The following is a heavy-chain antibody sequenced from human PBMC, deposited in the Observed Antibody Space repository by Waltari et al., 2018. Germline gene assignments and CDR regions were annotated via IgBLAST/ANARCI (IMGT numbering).Heavy chain of an antibody. CDR2: ISWNSGSI. D-gene: IGHD2-21*02. CDR3: ATAGGNSGWLDP. V-gene: IGHV3-9*01. J-gene: IGHJ5*02. CDR1: GFTFDDYA. Sequence: EVQLVESGGGLVQPGRSLRLSCAASGFTFDDYAMHWVRQAPGKGLEWVSGISWNSGSIGYADSVKGRFTISRDNAKNSLYLQMNSLRAEDTAVYYCATAGGNSGWLDPWGQGTLVTVSS.